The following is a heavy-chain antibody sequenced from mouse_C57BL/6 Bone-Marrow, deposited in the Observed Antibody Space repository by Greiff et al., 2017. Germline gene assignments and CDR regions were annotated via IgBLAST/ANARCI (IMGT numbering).Heavy chain of an antibody. CDR1: GYTFTSYG. D-gene: IGHD1-1*01. V-gene: IGHV1-81*01. CDR3: ARGRITTVVAPFAY. CDR2: IYPRSGNT. Sequence: QVQLQQSGAELARPGASVKLPCKASGYTFTSYGISWVKQRTGQGLEWIGEIYPRSGNTYYNEKFKGKATLTADKSSSTAYMELRSLTSEDSAVYFCARGRITTVVAPFAYWGQGTLVTVSA. J-gene: IGHJ3*01.